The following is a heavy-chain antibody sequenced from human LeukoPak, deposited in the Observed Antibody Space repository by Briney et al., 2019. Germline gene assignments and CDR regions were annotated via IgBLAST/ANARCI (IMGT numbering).Heavy chain of an antibody. D-gene: IGHD1-7*01. J-gene: IGHJ4*02. Sequence: GGSLRLSCAASGFTFTSYSMSWVHQAPGKGLEWVSGTSDRGDYTYYADSVKGRFTISRDSSKNTLFLQMNSLRAEDTALYFCARKAQYNGHYPLDYWGQGTLVTVSS. CDR2: TSDRGDYT. V-gene: IGHV3-23*01. CDR3: ARKAQYNGHYPLDY. CDR1: GFTFTSYS.